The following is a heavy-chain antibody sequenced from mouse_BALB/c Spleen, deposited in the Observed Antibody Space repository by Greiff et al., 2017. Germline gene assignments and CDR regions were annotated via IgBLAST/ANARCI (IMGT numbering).Heavy chain of an antibody. D-gene: IGHD2-4*01. V-gene: IGHV1-87*01. CDR3: AREDYEGTSFAY. J-gene: IGHJ3*01. CDR1: GYTFTSYW. CDR2: IYPGDGDT. Sequence: VQLQQSGAELARPGASVKLSCKASGYTFTSYWMQWVKQRPGQGLEWIGAIYPGDGDTRYTQKFKGKATLTADKSSSTAYMQLSSLASEDSAVYYCAREDYEGTSFAYWGQGTLVTVSA.